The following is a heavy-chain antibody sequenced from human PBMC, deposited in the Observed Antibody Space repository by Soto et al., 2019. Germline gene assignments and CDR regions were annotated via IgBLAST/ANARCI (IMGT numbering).Heavy chain of an antibody. D-gene: IGHD6-13*01. V-gene: IGHV3-23*01. CDR1: GFTFSSYA. J-gene: IGHJ4*02. Sequence: PGPSLRLSCSASGFTFSSYAMSWVRKAPGKGLEWVSAISGSGGSTYYADSVKGRFTISRDNSKNTLYLQMNSLRAEDTAVYYCARSLWIAALDTEPFDSWGRGTPVTVSS. CDR2: ISGSGGST. CDR3: ARSLWIAALDTEPFDS.